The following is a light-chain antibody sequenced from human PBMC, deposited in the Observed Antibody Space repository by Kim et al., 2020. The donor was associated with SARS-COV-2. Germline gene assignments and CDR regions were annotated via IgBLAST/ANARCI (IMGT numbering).Light chain of an antibody. CDR3: QQSYSTPMYT. CDR1: QSISSY. Sequence: DIQMTQSPSSLSASVGDRVTITCRASQSISSYLNWYQQKPGKAPNLLIYAASSLKSGVPSRFSGSGSGTDFTLTISSLQPEDFATYYCQQSYSTPMYTFGQGTKLEI. V-gene: IGKV1-39*01. J-gene: IGKJ2*01. CDR2: AAS.